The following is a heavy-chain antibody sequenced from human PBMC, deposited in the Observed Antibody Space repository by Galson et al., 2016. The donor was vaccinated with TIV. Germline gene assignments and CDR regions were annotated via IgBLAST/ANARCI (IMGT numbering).Heavy chain of an antibody. V-gene: IGHV1-46*03. CDR1: GYTFTSNY. CDR2: INPSGGVT. Sequence: SVKVSCKASGYTFTSNYVHWVRQAPGQGLEWMGFINPSGGVTFYTRKFQGRFTMTTDTSTSTVYMEMSSLSSEDAAVYFCARDTRSGYSNGWPPFDYWGQGSLVTGSS. D-gene: IGHD6-25*01. J-gene: IGHJ4*02. CDR3: ARDTRSGYSNGWPPFDY.